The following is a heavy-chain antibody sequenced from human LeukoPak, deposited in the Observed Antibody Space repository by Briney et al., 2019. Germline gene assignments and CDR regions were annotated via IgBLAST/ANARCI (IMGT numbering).Heavy chain of an antibody. CDR2: IKSKTDGGTT. CDR1: GFTFSNAW. J-gene: IGHJ4*02. CDR3: PSTLPRNYYFHLLYPFDD. V-gene: IGHV3-15*01. Sequence: GGSLRLSCAASGFTFSNAWMSWVRQAPGKGLEWVGRIKSKTDGGTTDYAAPVKGRFTISRDDSKNTLYLQMNSLKTEDTAAYYCPSTLPRNYYFHLLYPFDDWGQGTLATVSS. D-gene: IGHD1-7*01.